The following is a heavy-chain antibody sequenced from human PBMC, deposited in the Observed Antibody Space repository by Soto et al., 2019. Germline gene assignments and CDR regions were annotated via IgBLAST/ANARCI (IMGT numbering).Heavy chain of an antibody. J-gene: IGHJ4*02. V-gene: IGHV4-39*01. CDR2: AYSSGST. CDR3: XXXXXXXTGIDY. Sequence: QLQLQESGPGLVKPSETLSLTCTVSGGSISSSSYWWGXXRQSPSMGLDWIGSAYSSGSTYYSPSLXXXVXXXXXXXXXXXXXXXXXXXXXXXXXXXXXXXXXXXTGIDYWGQGTLVTVSS. CDR1: GGSISSSSYW.